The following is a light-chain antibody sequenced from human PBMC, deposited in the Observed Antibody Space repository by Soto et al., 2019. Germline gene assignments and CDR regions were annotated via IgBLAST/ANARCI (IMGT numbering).Light chain of an antibody. V-gene: IGLV2-14*01. CDR3: SSYTTGSTVV. J-gene: IGLJ2*01. CDR1: SSDVGVFNY. Sequence: QSALTQPASVSGSPGQSLTISCTGTSSDVGVFNYVSWYQRHPDKAPKLMIYEVTNRPSGVSNRFSGSKSGNTASLTISGLQAEDEADYYCSSYTTGSTVVFGGGTKLTVL. CDR2: EVT.